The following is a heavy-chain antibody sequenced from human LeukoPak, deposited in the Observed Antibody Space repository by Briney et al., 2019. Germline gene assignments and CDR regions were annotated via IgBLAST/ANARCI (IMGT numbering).Heavy chain of an antibody. CDR3: ARGQRAVAGQDY. J-gene: IGHJ4*02. D-gene: IGHD6-19*01. CDR2: IYTSEST. CDR1: GGSISSYY. Sequence: SETLSLTCTVSGGSISSYYWSWIRQPAGKGLEWIGRIYTSESTNYNPSLKSRVTISVDTSKNQFSLKLSSVTAADTAVYYCARGQRAVAGQDYWGQGTLVTVSS. V-gene: IGHV4-4*07.